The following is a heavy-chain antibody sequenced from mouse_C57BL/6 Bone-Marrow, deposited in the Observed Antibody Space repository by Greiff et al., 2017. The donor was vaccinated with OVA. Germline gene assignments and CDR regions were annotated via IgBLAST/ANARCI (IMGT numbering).Heavy chain of an antibody. D-gene: IGHD1-1*01. CDR3: ARHPSYYGSTYFDY. CDR1: EYEFPSHD. J-gene: IGHJ2*01. V-gene: IGHV5-2*01. Sequence: EVKLMESGGGLVQPGESLKLSCESNEYEFPSHDMSWVRKTPEKRLELVAAINSDGGSTYYPDTMESRFIISRDNTKKTLYLQMSSLRSEDTALYYCARHPSYYGSTYFDYWGQGTTLTVSS. CDR2: INSDGGST.